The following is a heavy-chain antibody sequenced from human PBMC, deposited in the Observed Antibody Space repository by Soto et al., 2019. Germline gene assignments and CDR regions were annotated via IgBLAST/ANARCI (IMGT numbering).Heavy chain of an antibody. CDR1: GFTFSSYA. V-gene: IGHV3-23*01. J-gene: IGHJ6*02. CDR3: AKCRGADYYGSGSYYNLYYYYYYGMDV. Sequence: GGSLRLSCAASGFTFSSYAMSWVRQAPGKGLEWVSAISGSGGSTYYADSVKGRFTNSRDNSKNTLYLQMNSLRAEDTAVYYCAKCRGADYYGSGSYYNLYYYYYYGMDVWGQGTTVTVSS. D-gene: IGHD3-10*01. CDR2: ISGSGGST.